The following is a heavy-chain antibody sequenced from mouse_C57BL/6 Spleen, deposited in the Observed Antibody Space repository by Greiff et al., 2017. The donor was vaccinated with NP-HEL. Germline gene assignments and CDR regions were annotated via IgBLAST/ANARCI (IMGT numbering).Heavy chain of an antibody. CDR1: GFTFSDYG. CDR2: ISSGSSSI. Sequence: EVHLVESGGGLVKPGGSLKLSCAASGFTFSDYGMHWVRQAPEKGLEWVAYISSGSSSIYYADTVKGRFTISIDNAKNTLFLQMTSLRSEDTAMYYCARPAQATYAMGDWGQGTSVTVSS. V-gene: IGHV5-17*01. CDR3: ARPAQATYAMGD. J-gene: IGHJ4*01. D-gene: IGHD3-2*02.